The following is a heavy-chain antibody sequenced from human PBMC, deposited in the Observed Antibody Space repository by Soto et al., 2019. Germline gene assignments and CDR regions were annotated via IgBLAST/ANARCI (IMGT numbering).Heavy chain of an antibody. V-gene: IGHV1-8*01. CDR1: GYTFTSYD. CDR2: MNPNSGNT. D-gene: IGHD3-9*01. CDR3: ARNYDILTGPYMDV. Sequence: ASVKVSCKASGYTFTSYDINWVRQATGQGLEWMGWMNPNSGNTGYAQKFQGRVTMTRNTSISTAYMELSSLGSEDTAVYYCARNYDILTGPYMDVWGKGTKVTVSS. J-gene: IGHJ6*03.